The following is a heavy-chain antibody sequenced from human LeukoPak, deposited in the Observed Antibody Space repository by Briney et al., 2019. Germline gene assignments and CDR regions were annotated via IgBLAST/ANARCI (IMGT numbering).Heavy chain of an antibody. CDR1: GYTFTTYD. CDR2: MNPNSGNT. J-gene: IGHJ4*02. V-gene: IGHV1-8*03. Sequence: GESLKISCKGSGYTFTTYDITWVRQATGQGLEWMGWMNPNSGNTAYAQKFQGRVTITRNTSISTAYMELSSLRSEDTAVYYCAREDYYDSGSNDYWGQGTLVTVSS. D-gene: IGHD3-22*01. CDR3: AREDYYDSGSNDY.